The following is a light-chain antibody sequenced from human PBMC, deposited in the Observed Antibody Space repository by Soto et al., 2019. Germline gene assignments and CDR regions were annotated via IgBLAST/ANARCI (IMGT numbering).Light chain of an antibody. CDR1: SNDVGGYNY. CDR3: SSYAGSNNLVI. J-gene: IGLJ2*01. Sequence: QSALTQPPSASGSPGQSVTISCTGTSNDVGGYNYVSWYQQHPGKAPKLIISEVNERPSGVPDRFSGSKSGNTASLIVSGLQAEDEADYYCSSYAGSNNLVIFGGGTKVTVL. CDR2: EVN. V-gene: IGLV2-8*01.